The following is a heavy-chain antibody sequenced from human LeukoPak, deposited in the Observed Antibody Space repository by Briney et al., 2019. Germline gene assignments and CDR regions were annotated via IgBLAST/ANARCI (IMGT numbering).Heavy chain of an antibody. D-gene: IGHD5-24*01. J-gene: IGHJ4*02. V-gene: IGHV3-23*01. CDR3: AKSRGRDGYNW. CDR1: GFTFSSYA. Sequence: GGSLRLSCAASGFTFSSYAMSWVRQAPGKGLEWVSAISGSGGSTYYADSVKGRFTISRDNSKHTLYLQMNSLRAEDTAVYYCAKSRGRDGYNWWGQGTLVTVSS. CDR2: ISGSGGST.